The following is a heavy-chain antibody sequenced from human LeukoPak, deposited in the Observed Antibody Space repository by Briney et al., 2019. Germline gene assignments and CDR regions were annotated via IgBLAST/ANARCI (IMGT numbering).Heavy chain of an antibody. Sequence: PGGSLRLSCAASGFTFSSYAMSWVRQAPGKGLGWVSAISGSGGSTYYADSVKGRFTISRDNFKNTLYLQMNSLRAEDTAVYYCAKDYYRDIVGATVAFDIWGQGTMVTVSS. CDR1: GFTFSSYA. J-gene: IGHJ3*02. CDR3: AKDYYRDIVGATVAFDI. CDR2: ISGSGGST. D-gene: IGHD1-26*01. V-gene: IGHV3-23*01.